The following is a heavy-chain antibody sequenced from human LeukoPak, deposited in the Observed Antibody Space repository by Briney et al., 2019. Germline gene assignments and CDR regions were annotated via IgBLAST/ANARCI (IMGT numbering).Heavy chain of an antibody. CDR1: GDSISSSDYY. J-gene: IGHJ5*02. CDR3: ASGRGYSSSSRRFDP. Sequence: SETLSLTCSVSGDSISSSDYYWGWIRQPPGKGLEWIGIIYYSASASASASTYYNPSLKSRVTISVDTSKNQFSLKLSSVTAADTAVYYCASGRGYSSSSRRFDPWGQGTLVTVSS. V-gene: IGHV4-39*07. D-gene: IGHD6-6*01. CDR2: IYYSASASASAST.